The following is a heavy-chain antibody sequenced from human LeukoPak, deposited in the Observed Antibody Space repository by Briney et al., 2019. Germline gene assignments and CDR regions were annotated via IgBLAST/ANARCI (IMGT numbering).Heavy chain of an antibody. CDR3: ARRKSSRPWGYYYYMDV. J-gene: IGHJ6*03. D-gene: IGHD2-2*01. V-gene: IGHV4-34*01. Sequence: PSETLSLTCAVYGGSFSGYYWSWIRQPPGKGLEWIGEINHSGRTNYNPSLKSRVTISVDTSKNQFSLKLSSVTAADTAVYYCARRKSSRPWGYYYYMDVWGKGTTVTISS. CDR2: INHSGRT. CDR1: GGSFSGYY.